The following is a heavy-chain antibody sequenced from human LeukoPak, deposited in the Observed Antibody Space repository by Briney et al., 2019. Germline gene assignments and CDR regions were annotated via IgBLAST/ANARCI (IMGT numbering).Heavy chain of an antibody. D-gene: IGHD4-17*01. CDR2: IKQDGSEK. V-gene: IGHV3-7*01. Sequence: GGSLRLSCAASGFTFSSYWMSWVRQAPGKGLEWVANIKQDGSEKYYVDSVKGRFTISRDNAKNSLYLQMNSLRAEDTAVYYCARGGRSGYDSNDYGDYVDAFDIWGQGTMVTVSS. CDR1: GFTFSSYW. CDR3: ARGGRSGYDSNDYGDYVDAFDI. J-gene: IGHJ3*02.